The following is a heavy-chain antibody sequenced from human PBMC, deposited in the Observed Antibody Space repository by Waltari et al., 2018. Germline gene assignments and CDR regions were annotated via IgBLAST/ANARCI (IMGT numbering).Heavy chain of an antibody. V-gene: IGHV1-8*02. D-gene: IGHD4-17*01. CDR3: ARGRSVDGAGY. CDR2: INPNSGNT. CDR1: GYTFTGYY. J-gene: IGHJ4*02. Sequence: QVQLVQSGAEVKKPGASVKVSCKASGYTFTGYYMHWVRQAPGQGLEWMGWINPNSGNTGYAQKFQGRVTMTRNTSISTAYMELSSLRSEDTAVYYCARGRSVDGAGYWGQGTLVTVSS.